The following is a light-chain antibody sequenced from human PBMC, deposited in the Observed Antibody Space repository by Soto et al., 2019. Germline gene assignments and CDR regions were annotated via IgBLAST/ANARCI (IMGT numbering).Light chain of an antibody. CDR2: EVT. V-gene: IGLV2-14*01. Sequence: QSVLTQPASVSGSPGQSITISCTGTSSDVGGYDYVSWYQQHPGKAPKLMIFEVTNRPSGVSNRFSGSKSGNTASLTISELRAEDEAEYYCSSFRSTSTLPYVFGTGTKVTVL. CDR3: SSFRSTSTLPYV. CDR1: SSDVGGYDY. J-gene: IGLJ1*01.